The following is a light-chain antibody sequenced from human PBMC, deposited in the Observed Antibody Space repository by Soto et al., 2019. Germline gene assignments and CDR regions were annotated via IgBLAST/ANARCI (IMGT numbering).Light chain of an antibody. Sequence: DIQMTQSPSSLSASVGDRVTITCRASQSISNYLNWYQQKPGKAPKLLMYAASSLQSGVLSRFGGSGSGTDFTLTISSLQPEDCATYYCQQSYSTPRTFGQGTKVEIK. CDR3: QQSYSTPRT. J-gene: IGKJ1*01. V-gene: IGKV1-39*01. CDR2: AAS. CDR1: QSISNY.